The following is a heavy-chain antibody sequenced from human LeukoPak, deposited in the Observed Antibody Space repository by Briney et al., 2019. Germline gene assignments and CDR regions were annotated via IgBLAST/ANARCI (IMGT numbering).Heavy chain of an antibody. D-gene: IGHD2-15*01. V-gene: IGHV3-11*04. CDR1: GFTFSDYY. CDR2: ISSGGRTI. J-gene: IGHJ3*02. CDR3: ARPVVAATTPDTFDI. Sequence: GGSLRLSCAASGFTFSDYYMSWIRPAPGKGLEWVSYISSGGRTIYYADSVKGRFTMSRDNAKNSLYLQMNSLRAEDTAVYYCARPVVAATTPDTFDIWGQGTMVTVSS.